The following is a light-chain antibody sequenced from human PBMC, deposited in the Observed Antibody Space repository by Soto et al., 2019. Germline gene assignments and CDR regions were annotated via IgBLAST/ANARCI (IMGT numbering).Light chain of an antibody. J-gene: IGKJ1*01. CDR2: DAS. V-gene: IGKV3-20*01. Sequence: TLSCRASQSISSFYLAWYQQTPGQAPRLLIYDASSRAAGIPDRFSGGGSGTDFTLTISRLEPEDFGVYYCQQYGGSPRTFGPGTKVDIK. CDR3: QQYGGSPRT. CDR1: QSISSFY.